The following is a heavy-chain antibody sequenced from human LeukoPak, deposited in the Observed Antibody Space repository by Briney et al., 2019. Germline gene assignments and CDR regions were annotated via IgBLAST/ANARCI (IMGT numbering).Heavy chain of an antibody. CDR1: GGSISSGGYY. J-gene: IGHJ6*03. V-gene: IGHV4-31*03. Sequence: PSETLSLTCTVSGGSISSGGYYWSWIRQHPGKGLEWIGYIYYSGSTYYNPSLKSRVTISVDTSKNQFSLKLSSVTAADTAVYYCARGVRGPYYDILTGSYYYYYMDVWGKGTTVTVSS. CDR2: IYYSGST. D-gene: IGHD3-9*01. CDR3: ARGVRGPYYDILTGSYYYYYMDV.